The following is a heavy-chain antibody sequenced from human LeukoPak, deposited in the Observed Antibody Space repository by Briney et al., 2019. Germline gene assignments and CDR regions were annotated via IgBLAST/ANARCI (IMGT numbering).Heavy chain of an antibody. D-gene: IGHD3-10*01. CDR3: ARSRTYYYGSGAYYYYYGMDV. J-gene: IGHJ6*02. CDR2: ISSNGGST. CDR1: GFTFSSYA. Sequence: GGSLRLSCAASGFTFSSYAMHWARQAPGKGLEYVSAISSNGGSTYYANSVKGRFTISRDNSKNTLYLQMGSLRAEDMAVYYCARSRTYYYGSGAYYYYYGMDVWGQGTTVTVSS. V-gene: IGHV3-64*01.